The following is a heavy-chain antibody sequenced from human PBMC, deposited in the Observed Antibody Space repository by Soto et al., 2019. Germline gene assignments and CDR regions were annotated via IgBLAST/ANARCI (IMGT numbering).Heavy chain of an antibody. V-gene: IGHV3-23*01. CDR1: GFSFGSYA. CDR3: ARLSYLDY. CDR2: ISGSDGKT. Sequence: DVQLWESGGGLVQPGGSLRLSCAASGFSFGSYALSWVRQAPGKGLEWVSTISGSDGKTFYADSVKGRFSISRDTSQSTLYLQMNSLRADDTALYYCARLSYLDYGGQGPRVTVSS. J-gene: IGHJ4*02.